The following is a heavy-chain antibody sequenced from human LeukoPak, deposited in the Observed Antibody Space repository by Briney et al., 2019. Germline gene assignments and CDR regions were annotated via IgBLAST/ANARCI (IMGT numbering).Heavy chain of an antibody. Sequence: SETLSLTCTVSGVSMSSYYWSWLRQPPGRGVEGIGYIYYSGSTNYNPSPKSRVTISVDTSKHQFSLKLSAVTAADPAVYYCARGEAWSTYYFDYWGQGTLVTVSS. CDR1: GVSMSSYY. J-gene: IGHJ4*02. V-gene: IGHV4-59*01. CDR3: ARGEAWSTYYFDY. D-gene: IGHD1-26*01. CDR2: IYYSGST.